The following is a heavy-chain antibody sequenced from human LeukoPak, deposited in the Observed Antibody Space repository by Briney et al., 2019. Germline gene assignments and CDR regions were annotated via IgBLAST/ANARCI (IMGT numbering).Heavy chain of an antibody. V-gene: IGHV1-18*01. Sequence: ASVKVSCKTSGYTFTYYVISWVRQAPGQGLEWMGWINAYNGNTNDAQKFQGRVTMTTDTSTSTAYMELRSLRSDDTAVYYCARGEKPYDYWGQGALVSVSS. CDR3: ARGEKPYDY. CDR1: GYTFTYYV. CDR2: INAYNGNT. D-gene: IGHD1-26*01. J-gene: IGHJ4*02.